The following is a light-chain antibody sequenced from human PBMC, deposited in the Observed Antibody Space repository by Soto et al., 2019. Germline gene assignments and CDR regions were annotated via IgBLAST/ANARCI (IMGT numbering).Light chain of an antibody. V-gene: IGKV1-5*03. CDR1: QTISSW. CDR3: QQYTNYSWA. J-gene: IGKJ1*01. CDR2: KAS. Sequence: DLQMTQSPSTLSASVGDRVTITCRASQTISSWLAWYQQKPGKAPKLLIYKASSLQGGVPSRFSGSGSGTEFTLTISSLQPDDFATYYCQQYTNYSWAFGQGTKVEIK.